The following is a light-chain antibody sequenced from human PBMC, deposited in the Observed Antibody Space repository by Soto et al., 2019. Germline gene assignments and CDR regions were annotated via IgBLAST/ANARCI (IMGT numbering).Light chain of an antibody. J-gene: IGLJ1*01. CDR3: QSYDSSLSGLYV. V-gene: IGLV1-40*01. CDR1: SSNIGAGYD. Sequence: QSVLTQPPSVSGAPGQRVTISCTGSSSNIGAGYDVHWYQQLPGTAPKLLIYGNSNRPSGVPDRFSGSKSGTSASLAITGLQAEEEADYYCQSYDSSLSGLYVFGTGTKVTAL. CDR2: GNS.